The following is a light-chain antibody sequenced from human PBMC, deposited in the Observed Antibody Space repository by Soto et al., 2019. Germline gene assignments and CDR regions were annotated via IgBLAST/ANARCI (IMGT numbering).Light chain of an antibody. V-gene: IGLV2-14*01. Sequence: QSALTQPPSVSGSPGQSITISCTGTSSDVGGYNYVSWYQQHPGKAPKLMIYDVSNRPSGVSNRFSGSKSGNTASLTISGLQAEDEADYYCSSYTSSSTLPYVFGTGTQLTVL. CDR2: DVS. CDR3: SSYTSSSTLPYV. CDR1: SSDVGGYNY. J-gene: IGLJ1*01.